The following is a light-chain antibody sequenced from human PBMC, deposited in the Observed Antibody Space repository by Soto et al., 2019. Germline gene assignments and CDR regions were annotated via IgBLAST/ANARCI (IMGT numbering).Light chain of an antibody. Sequence: DIQMTQSPSTLSASVGDRVTITCRASQSISSWLAWYQQKPGKAPKLLIYKASSLESGVPSRFSGSGSGTXXXXXXXXXQPDDXAXYXXXQYNSYSYTFGQGTKLEIK. V-gene: IGKV1-5*03. CDR1: QSISSW. CDR3: XQYNSYSYT. CDR2: KAS. J-gene: IGKJ2*01.